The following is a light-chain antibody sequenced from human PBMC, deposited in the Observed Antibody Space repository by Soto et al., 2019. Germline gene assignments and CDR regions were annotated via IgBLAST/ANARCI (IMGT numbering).Light chain of an antibody. V-gene: IGLV2-14*03. CDR2: DVS. CDR3: SSYSSSTTLE. CDR1: SSDVGGYNY. J-gene: IGLJ2*01. Sequence: QSALTQPASVSGSPGQSISISCTGTSSDVGGYNYVSWYQQHPDKAPTLLIYDVSVRPSGVSHRFSGSKSGNTASLTISGLQADDEAYYHCSSYSSSTTLEFGGGTKVTVL.